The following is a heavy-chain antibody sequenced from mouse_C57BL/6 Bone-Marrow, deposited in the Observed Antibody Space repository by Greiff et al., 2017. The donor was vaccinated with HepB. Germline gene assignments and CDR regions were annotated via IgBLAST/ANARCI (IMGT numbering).Heavy chain of an antibody. CDR3: ARDEGGRDYGSSWAMDY. CDR1: GFTFSDFY. Sequence: EVKLMESGGGLVQSGRSLRLSCATSGFTFSDFYMEWVRQAPGKGLEWIAASRNKANDYTTEYSASVKGRFIVSRDTSQSILYLQMNALRAEDTAIYYCARDEGGRDYGSSWAMDYWGQGTSVTVSS. D-gene: IGHD1-1*01. V-gene: IGHV7-1*01. CDR2: SRNKANDYTT. J-gene: IGHJ4*01.